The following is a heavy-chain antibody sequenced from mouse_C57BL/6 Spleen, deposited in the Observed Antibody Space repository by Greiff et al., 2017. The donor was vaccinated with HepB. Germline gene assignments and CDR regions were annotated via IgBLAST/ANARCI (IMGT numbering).Heavy chain of an antibody. D-gene: IGHD1-1*01. Sequence: EVKVEESGGGLVQPKGSLKLSCAASGFTFNTYAMHWVRQAPGKGLEWVARIRSKSSNYATYYADSVKDRLTISRDDSQSMLYLQMNNLKTEDKAMYYCVRGVDYYGSSYAMDYWGQGTSVTVSS. J-gene: IGHJ4*01. CDR2: IRSKSSNYAT. CDR3: VRGVDYYGSSYAMDY. CDR1: GFTFNTYA. V-gene: IGHV10-3*01.